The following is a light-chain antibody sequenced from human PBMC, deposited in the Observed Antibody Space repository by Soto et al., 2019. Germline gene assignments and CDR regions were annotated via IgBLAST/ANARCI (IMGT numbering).Light chain of an antibody. CDR3: LLYYGAQAI. CDR2: STR. V-gene: IGLV7-43*01. CDR1: TGPVTSTNY. Sequence: QAVVTQETSLIVSPGGTVTLTCASSTGPVTSTNYPNWFQQQPGQPPRSLIYSTRNKYSWTPARFSGSLLGGKAALTLSGVQPEDEAEYYCLLYYGAQAIFGGGTKLTVL. J-gene: IGLJ2*01.